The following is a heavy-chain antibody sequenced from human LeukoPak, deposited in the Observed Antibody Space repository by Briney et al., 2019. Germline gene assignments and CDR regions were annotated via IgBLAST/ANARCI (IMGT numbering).Heavy chain of an antibody. Sequence: SETLSLTCAVYGGSFSGYYWSWIRQPPGKGLEWIGEINHSGSTNYNPSLKSRVTISVDTSKNQFSLKLSSVTAADTAVYYCAQRPERSGWYMWGQGTLVTVSS. D-gene: IGHD6-19*01. CDR2: INHSGST. CDR1: GGSFSGYY. J-gene: IGHJ4*02. V-gene: IGHV4-34*01. CDR3: AQRPERSGWYM.